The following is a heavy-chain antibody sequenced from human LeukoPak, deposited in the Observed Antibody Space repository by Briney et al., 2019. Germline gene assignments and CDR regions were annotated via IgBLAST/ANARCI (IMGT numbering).Heavy chain of an antibody. CDR3: ARGLGGSYYYFDY. CDR1: GVTFSSYG. V-gene: IGHV3-23*01. J-gene: IGHJ4*02. D-gene: IGHD1-26*01. Sequence: PGGSLRLSCAASGVTFSSYGMSWVRQAPGKGLEWVSAISGSGGSTYYADSVKGRFTISRDNSKNTLYLQMNSLRAEDTAVYYCARGLGGSYYYFDYWGQGTLVTVSS. CDR2: ISGSGGST.